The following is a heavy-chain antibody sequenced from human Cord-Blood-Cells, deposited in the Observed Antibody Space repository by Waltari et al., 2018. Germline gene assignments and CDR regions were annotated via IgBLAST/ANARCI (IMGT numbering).Heavy chain of an antibody. CDR3: ARSAGDVGFFDY. CDR2: INHSGST. J-gene: IGHJ4*02. Sequence: QVQLQQWGAGLLKPSETLSLTCAVYGGSFSGYSWSWIRQPPGKGLEWIGEINHSGSTNYNPSLKSRVTISVDTTKNQFSLKLSSVTAADTAVYYCARSAGDVGFFDYWGQGTLVTVSS. CDR1: GGSFSGYS. D-gene: IGHD1-26*01. V-gene: IGHV4-34*01.